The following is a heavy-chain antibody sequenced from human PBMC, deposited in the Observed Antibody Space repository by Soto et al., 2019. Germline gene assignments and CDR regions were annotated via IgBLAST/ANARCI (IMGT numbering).Heavy chain of an antibody. D-gene: IGHD6-13*01. J-gene: IGHJ6*02. CDR1: GYSFTSYL. Sequence: GESLKISCQGSGYSFTSYLIGWVRQAPGQGLEWMGIINPSGGSTSYAQKFQGRVTMTRDTSTSTVYMELSSLRSEDTAVYYCARGSAAGTPYYYYGMDVWGQGTTVTGSS. CDR2: INPSGGST. CDR3: ARGSAAGTPYYYYGMDV. V-gene: IGHV1-46*01.